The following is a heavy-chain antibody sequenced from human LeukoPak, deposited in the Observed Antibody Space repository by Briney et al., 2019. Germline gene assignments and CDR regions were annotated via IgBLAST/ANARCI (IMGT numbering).Heavy chain of an antibody. CDR1: GGSISSDY. D-gene: IGHD3-22*01. CDR2: IYYSGRT. Sequence: SETLSLTGTVAGGSISSDYWSWLRQAPGKGLEGNGYIYYSGRTNYNASLKSRVTISVDRYKNQFSQRRSYVDAEDEALYYCARGYYDSTLSYYFDYWGQGTLVTVSS. V-gene: IGHV4-59*01. J-gene: IGHJ4*02. CDR3: ARGYYDSTLSYYFDY.